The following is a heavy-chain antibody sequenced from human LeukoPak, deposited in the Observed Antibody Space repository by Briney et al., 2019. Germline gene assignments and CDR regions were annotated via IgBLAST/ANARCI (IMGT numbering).Heavy chain of an antibody. D-gene: IGHD4-11*01. CDR3: AGHHMATVTASFDY. CDR2: IKSDGSNT. CDR1: GFTFSSYW. J-gene: IGHJ4*02. Sequence: GSLRLSCAASGFTFSSYWMHWVRQAPGKGLVWVSRIKSDGSNTNYADSVKGRFTISRDNAKNTLHLQMNSLRAEDTALYYCAGHHMATVTASFDYWGQGTLVTVSS. V-gene: IGHV3-74*01.